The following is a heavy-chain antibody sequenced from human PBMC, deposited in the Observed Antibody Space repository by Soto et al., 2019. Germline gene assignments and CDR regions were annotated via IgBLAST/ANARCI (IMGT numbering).Heavy chain of an antibody. CDR3: AKDLVSYGAHAAPRDPMDG. Sequence: QVQLVESVGGVVHPGRSLRLSCAVSGFTFRSYGMHWVRQAPDKGLEWVAVISDDGSNKDYADSVKGRFTITRDNSTKTLYLQMNSPRPEDTGVYYCAKDLVSYGAHAAPRDPMDGWGQGTTVTVSS. J-gene: IGHJ6*02. D-gene: IGHD4-17*01. CDR1: GFTFRSYG. V-gene: IGHV3-30*18. CDR2: ISDDGSNK.